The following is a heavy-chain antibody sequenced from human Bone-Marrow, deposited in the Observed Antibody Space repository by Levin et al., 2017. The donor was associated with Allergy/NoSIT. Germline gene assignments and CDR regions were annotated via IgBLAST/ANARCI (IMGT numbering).Heavy chain of an antibody. J-gene: IGHJ4*02. V-gene: IGHV6-1*01. CDR2: TYYRSKWYT. CDR3: ARDSVGFGYSSSWPFDY. CDR1: GDSVSTNSAA. D-gene: IGHD6-13*01. Sequence: SETLSLTCAISGDSVSTNSAAWNWIRQSPSRGLECLGRTYYRSKWYTHYAVSVKSRVTIKQDTSKNEFSLHLTSVTPEDTGVYYCARDSVGFGYSSSWPFDYWGQGTLVTVSS.